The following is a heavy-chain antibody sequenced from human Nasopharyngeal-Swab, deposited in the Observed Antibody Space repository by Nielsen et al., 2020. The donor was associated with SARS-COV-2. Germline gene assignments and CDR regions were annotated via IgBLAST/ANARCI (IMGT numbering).Heavy chain of an antibody. CDR2: IYYSGST. J-gene: IGHJ6*03. D-gene: IGHD3-3*01. Sequence: LRLSCTVSGGSISSGGYYWSWIRQHPGKGLEWIGYIYYSGSTYYNPSLKSRVTISVDTSKNQFSLKLSSVTAADTAVYYCARSLYYDFWSGYYTGSQGNYYYYYMGVWGKGTTVTVSS. V-gene: IGHV4-31*03. CDR1: GGSISSGGYY. CDR3: ARSLYYDFWSGYYTGSQGNYYYYYMGV.